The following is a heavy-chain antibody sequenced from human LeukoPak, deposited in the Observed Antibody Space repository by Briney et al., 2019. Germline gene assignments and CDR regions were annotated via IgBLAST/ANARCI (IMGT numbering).Heavy chain of an antibody. Sequence: SETLSLTCAVYGGSFSGYYWSWIRQPPGKGLEWIGEINHSGSTNYNPSLKSRVTISVDTSKNQFSLKLSSVTAADTAVYYCARVHSLANYYYGMDVWGQGTTVTVSS. CDR2: INHSGST. CDR1: GGSFSGYY. V-gene: IGHV4-34*01. J-gene: IGHJ6*02. D-gene: IGHD3-3*02. CDR3: ARVHSLANYYYGMDV.